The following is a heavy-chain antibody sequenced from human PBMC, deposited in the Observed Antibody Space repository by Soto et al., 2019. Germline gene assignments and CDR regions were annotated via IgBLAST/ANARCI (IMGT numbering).Heavy chain of an antibody. CDR2: IIPIFGTA. CDR3: ASYYDSSGPDAFDI. CDR1: GGTFSSYA. D-gene: IGHD3-22*01. V-gene: IGHV1-69*13. Sequence: SVKVSCKASGGTFSSYAISWVRQAPGQGLEWMGGIIPIFGTANYAQKFQGRVTITADESASTAYMELSSLRSEDTAVYYCASYYDSSGPDAFDIWGQGTMVTVSS. J-gene: IGHJ3*02.